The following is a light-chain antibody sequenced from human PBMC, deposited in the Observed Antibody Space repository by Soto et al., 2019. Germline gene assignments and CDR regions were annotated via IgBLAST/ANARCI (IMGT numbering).Light chain of an antibody. CDR1: QSVRSSY. V-gene: IGKV3D-20*01. J-gene: IGKJ4*01. CDR2: DGS. Sequence: LTQSPATLSLSPGDRATLSCGASQSVRSSYVAWYQQKAGLAPRLLIYDGSSRASGIPDRFSGSGSGTDFTLTIGRLEPEDFALYYCQQYDNSAPLSFGGGTKV. CDR3: QQYDNSAPLS.